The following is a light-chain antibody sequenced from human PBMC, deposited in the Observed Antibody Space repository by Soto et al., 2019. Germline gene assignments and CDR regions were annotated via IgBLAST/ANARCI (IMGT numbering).Light chain of an antibody. CDR3: QQSYSTPWT. Sequence: DIQMTQSPSAMSASVGDRVTITCRASQGISNYLAWFQQKPGKVPKRLIYVTSNLLSGVPTRFSGSGSGADFSLTISGLQLEDFATYYCQQSYSTPWTFGQGTKVDIK. V-gene: IGKV1-17*03. CDR1: QGISNY. J-gene: IGKJ1*01. CDR2: VTS.